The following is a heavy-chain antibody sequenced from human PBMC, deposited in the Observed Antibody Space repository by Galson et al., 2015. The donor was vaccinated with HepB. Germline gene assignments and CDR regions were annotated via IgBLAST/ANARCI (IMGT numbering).Heavy chain of an antibody. D-gene: IGHD3-3*01. CDR2: ISSSSSTI. J-gene: IGHJ6*02. V-gene: IGHV3-48*02. Sequence: SLRLSCAASGFTFSSYSMNWVRQAPGKGLEWVSYISSSSSTIYYADSVKGRFTISRDNAKNSLYLQMNSLRDEDTAVYYCARYKRGITIFGVVPYYYYGMDVWGQGTTVTVSS. CDR1: GFTFSSYS. CDR3: ARYKRGITIFGVVPYYYYGMDV.